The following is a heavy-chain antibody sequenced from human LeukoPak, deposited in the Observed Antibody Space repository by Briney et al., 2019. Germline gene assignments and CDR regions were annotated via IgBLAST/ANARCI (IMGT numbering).Heavy chain of an antibody. J-gene: IGHJ4*02. CDR1: GFTFSSYA. V-gene: IGHV3-30-3*01. CDR2: ISYDGSNK. Sequence: GRSLRLSCAASGFTFSSYAMHWVRQAPGKGLEWVAVISYDGSNKYYADSVKGRFTISRDNSKNTLYLQMNSLRAEDTAVYHCAREDNWNYLYWGQGTLVTVSS. D-gene: IGHD1-7*01. CDR3: AREDNWNYLY.